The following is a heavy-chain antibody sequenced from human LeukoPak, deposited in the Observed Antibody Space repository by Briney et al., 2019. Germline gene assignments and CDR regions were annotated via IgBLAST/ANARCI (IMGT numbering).Heavy chain of an antibody. Sequence: SETLSLTCTVSGVSTTSHYWSWIRQPPGKGLEWIGHIYHSGSTKYNPSLNSRVTLSIDTSKNQFSLKLSAVTAADTAVYYCARDRQKQSRSSTRDYYYYLDFWGKGTAVTVSS. CDR1: GVSTTSHY. CDR3: ARDRQKQSRSSTRDYYYYLDF. J-gene: IGHJ6*03. CDR2: IYHSGST. D-gene: IGHD6-6*01. V-gene: IGHV4-59*11.